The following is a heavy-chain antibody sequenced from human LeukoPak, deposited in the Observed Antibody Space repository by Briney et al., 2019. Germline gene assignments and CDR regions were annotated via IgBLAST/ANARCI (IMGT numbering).Heavy chain of an antibody. V-gene: IGHV3-23*01. D-gene: IGHD3-3*01. J-gene: IGHJ4*02. Sequence: GGSLRLSCAASGFTFSSYAMSWVRQAPGKGLEWVSAISGSGGSTYYADSEKGRFTISRDNSKNTLYLQMNSLRAEDTAVYYCAKDHDFWSGPYFDYWGQGTLVTVSS. CDR2: ISGSGGST. CDR1: GFTFSSYA. CDR3: AKDHDFWSGPYFDY.